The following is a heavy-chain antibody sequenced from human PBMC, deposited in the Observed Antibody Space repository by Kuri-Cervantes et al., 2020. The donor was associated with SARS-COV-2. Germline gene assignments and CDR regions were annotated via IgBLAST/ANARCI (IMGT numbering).Heavy chain of an antibody. CDR1: GGSISSSSYY. V-gene: IGHV4-39*07. CDR3: ARATAMAPYYYYYYYMDV. J-gene: IGHJ6*03. CDR2: IYYSGST. D-gene: IGHD5-18*01. Sequence: SETLSLTCTVSGGSISSSSYYWGWIRQPPGKGLEWIGSIYYSGSTYYNPSLKSRVTISVDTSKNQFSLKLSSVTAADTAVYYRARATAMAPYYYYYYYMDVWGKGTTVTVSS.